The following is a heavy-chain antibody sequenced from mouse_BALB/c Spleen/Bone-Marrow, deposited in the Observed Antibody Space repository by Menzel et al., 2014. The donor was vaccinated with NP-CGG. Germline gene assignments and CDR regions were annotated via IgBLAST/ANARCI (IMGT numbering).Heavy chain of an antibody. CDR2: IRNKANGYTA. Sequence: DVKLVESGGGLVQPGGSLRLSCATSGFTFTDYYMSWVRQTPGKALEWLGFIRNKANGYTADYSVSVKGRFTISRDNSQNILYLQMNTLRAEDSATYYCARDENYDIYWYFDVWGAGTTVTVSS. D-gene: IGHD1-1*01. CDR3: ARDENYDIYWYFDV. CDR1: GFTFTDYY. V-gene: IGHV7-3*02. J-gene: IGHJ1*01.